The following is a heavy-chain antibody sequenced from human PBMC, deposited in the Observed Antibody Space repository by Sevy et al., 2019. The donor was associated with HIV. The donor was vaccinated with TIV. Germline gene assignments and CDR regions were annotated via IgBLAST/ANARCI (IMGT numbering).Heavy chain of an antibody. V-gene: IGHV3-48*01. CDR3: AKERDDYGDYRYFQH. J-gene: IGHJ1*01. CDR2: ISSSSGRI. CDR1: GFTFSVYS. D-gene: IGHD4-17*01. Sequence: GGSLRLSCAASGFTFSVYSMNWVRQAPGKGLEWVSYISSSSGRIFYADSVKGRFTISRDNSKNTLYLQMNSLRAEDTAVYYCAKERDDYGDYRYFQHWGQGTLVTVSS.